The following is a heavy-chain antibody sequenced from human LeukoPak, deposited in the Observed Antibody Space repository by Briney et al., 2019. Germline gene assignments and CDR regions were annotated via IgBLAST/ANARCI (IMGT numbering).Heavy chain of an antibody. J-gene: IGHJ3*02. Sequence: ASVKVSCKVSGDTLTELSMHWVRQAPGKGLEWMGGFDPEDGETIYAQKFQGRVTMTEDTSTDTAYMELRSLRSEDTAVYYCASHTTLVVTSLRAFDIWGQGTMVTVSS. CDR1: GDTLTELS. V-gene: IGHV1-24*01. CDR2: FDPEDGET. D-gene: IGHD2-15*01. CDR3: ASHTTLVVTSLRAFDI.